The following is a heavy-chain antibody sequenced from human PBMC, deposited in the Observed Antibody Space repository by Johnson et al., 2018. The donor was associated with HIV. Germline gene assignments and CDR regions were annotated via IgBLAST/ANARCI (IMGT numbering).Heavy chain of an antibody. CDR1: GFTFSSYA. D-gene: IGHD3-9*01. CDR2: ISSNGGST. CDR3: ARELVRYAFDI. V-gene: IGHV3-64*01. J-gene: IGHJ3*02. Sequence: VQLVESGGGLVQPGGSLRLSCAASGFTFSSYAMHWVRQAPGKGLEYVSAISSNGGSTYYANSVKGRFTISRDNSKNTLYLQMGSLRAEDMAVYYCARELVRYAFDIWGQVTMVTVSS.